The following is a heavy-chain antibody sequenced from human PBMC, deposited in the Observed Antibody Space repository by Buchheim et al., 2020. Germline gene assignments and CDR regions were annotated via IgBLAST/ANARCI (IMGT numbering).Heavy chain of an antibody. Sequence: EVQLVESGGGLVKPGGSLRLSCAASGFSFSSYSMDWVRQAPGKGLEWVSAISTSSSHIYYADSVRGRFTISRDNAKNSMYLQMDSLRGEDTAVYYCARDRGSGGSRDAFDIWRQGA. CDR1: GFSFSSYS. D-gene: IGHD2-15*01. V-gene: IGHV3-21*01. J-gene: IGHJ3*02. CDR2: ISTSSSHI. CDR3: ARDRGSGGSRDAFDI.